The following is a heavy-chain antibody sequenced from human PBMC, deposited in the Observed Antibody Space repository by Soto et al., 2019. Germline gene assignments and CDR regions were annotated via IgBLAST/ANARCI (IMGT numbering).Heavy chain of an antibody. CDR1: GYSFTSYW. Sequence: GDALKISCKGSGYSFTSYWSGWVRQMPGKGLEWMGIIYPGDSDTRYSPSFQGQVTISADKSISTAYLQWSSLKASDTAMYYCARGYYDFWSGLKTVYYYMDVWGKGTTVTVSS. CDR2: IYPGDSDT. D-gene: IGHD3-3*01. CDR3: ARGYYDFWSGLKTVYYYMDV. J-gene: IGHJ6*03. V-gene: IGHV5-51*01.